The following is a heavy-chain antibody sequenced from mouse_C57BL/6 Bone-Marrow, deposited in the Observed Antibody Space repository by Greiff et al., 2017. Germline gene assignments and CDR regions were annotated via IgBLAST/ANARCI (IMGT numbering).Heavy chain of an antibody. CDR2: IHPNSGST. CDR1: GYTFTSYW. CDR3: ARGPFGGYPYYYARDS. V-gene: IGHV1-64*01. D-gene: IGHD1-1*02. J-gene: IGHJ4*01. Sequence: QVQLKQPGAELVKPGASVKLSCKASGYTFTSYWMHWVKQRPGQGLEWIGMIHPNSGSTNYNEKFKSKATLTVDKSSSTAYMQLSSLTSEDSAVYYCARGPFGGYPYYYARDSWGQGPSVTVSS.